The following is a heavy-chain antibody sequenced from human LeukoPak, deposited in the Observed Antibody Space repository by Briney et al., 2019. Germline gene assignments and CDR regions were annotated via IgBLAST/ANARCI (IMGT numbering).Heavy chain of an antibody. V-gene: IGHV3-21*01. D-gene: IGHD2-15*01. Sequence: GGSLRLSCAASGFTFSDHPTTWVRQAPGKGLEWVSSISSSSSFIYYADSVKGRFTISRDNAKNSVFLQMNSLRAEDTGVYYCARNIIRFGYSGGSRYAFDFWGQGTMVTVSS. J-gene: IGHJ3*01. CDR3: ARNIIRFGYSGGSRYAFDF. CDR1: GFTFSDHP. CDR2: ISSSSSFI.